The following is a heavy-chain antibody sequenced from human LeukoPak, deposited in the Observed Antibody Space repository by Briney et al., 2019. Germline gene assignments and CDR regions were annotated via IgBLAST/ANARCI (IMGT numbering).Heavy chain of an antibody. CDR2: IYYSGST. V-gene: IGHV4-30-4*08. Sequence: SETLSLTCTVSGGSISSGDYYWSWIRQPPGKGLEWIGYIYYSGSTYYNPSLKSRVTISVDASKNQFSLKLSSVTAADTAVYYCARGGEKQGHDAFDIWGQGTMVTVSS. J-gene: IGHJ3*02. D-gene: IGHD3-10*01. CDR3: ARGGEKQGHDAFDI. CDR1: GGSISSGDYY.